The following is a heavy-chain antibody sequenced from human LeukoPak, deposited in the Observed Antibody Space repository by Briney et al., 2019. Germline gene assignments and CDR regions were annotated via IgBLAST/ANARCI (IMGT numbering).Heavy chain of an antibody. Sequence: PGGSLRLSCAASGFTFSSYGMHWVRQAPGKGLEWVAFIRYDGSNKYYADSVKGRFTISRDNSKNTLYLQMNSLRAEDTAVYYCANLHPLGSWYSDYWGQGTLVTVSS. D-gene: IGHD6-13*01. CDR2: IRYDGSNK. V-gene: IGHV3-30*02. J-gene: IGHJ4*02. CDR1: GFTFSSYG. CDR3: ANLHPLGSWYSDY.